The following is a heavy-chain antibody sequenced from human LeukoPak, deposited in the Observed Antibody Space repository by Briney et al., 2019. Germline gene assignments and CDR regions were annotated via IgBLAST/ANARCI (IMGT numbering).Heavy chain of an antibody. CDR3: ARDRVYGSGSLDY. CDR2: IYSGGST. J-gene: IGHJ4*02. CDR1: GFTVSSNY. V-gene: IGHV3-53*01. Sequence: GGSLRLSCAASGFTVSSNYMSWVRQAPGKGLEWVSVIYSGGSTYYADSVKGRFTISRDNAKNTLYLQMNSLRAEDTAVYYCARDRVYGSGSLDYWGQGTLVTVSS. D-gene: IGHD3-10*01.